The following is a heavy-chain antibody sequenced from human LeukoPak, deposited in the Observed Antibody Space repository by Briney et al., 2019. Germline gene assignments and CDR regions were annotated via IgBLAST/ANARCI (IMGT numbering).Heavy chain of an antibody. Sequence: PGGSLRLSCAASGFNFSSYAMHWVRQAPGKGLEWVAIISYDASNKYYADSVKGRFTISRDNSENTLYLQMNSLRAEDTAVYYCARAGSSSSWYYAYFDYWGQGTLVTVSS. CDR3: ARAGSSSSWYYAYFDY. D-gene: IGHD6-13*01. CDR1: GFNFSSYA. J-gene: IGHJ4*02. V-gene: IGHV3-30*07. CDR2: ISYDASNK.